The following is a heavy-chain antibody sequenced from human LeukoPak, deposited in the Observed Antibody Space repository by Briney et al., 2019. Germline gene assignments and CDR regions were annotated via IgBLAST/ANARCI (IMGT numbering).Heavy chain of an antibody. J-gene: IGHJ4*02. D-gene: IGHD3-22*01. CDR1: GFTFSSYA. CDR3: ARGKWVTMIVVVSAPSIDY. Sequence: GGSLRLSCAASGFTFSSYAMSWVRQAPGKGLEWVSAISGSGGSTYYADSVKGRFTISRDNSKNTLYLQMNSLRAEDTAVYYCARGKWVTMIVVVSAPSIDYCGQGTLVTVSS. V-gene: IGHV3-23*01. CDR2: ISGSGGST.